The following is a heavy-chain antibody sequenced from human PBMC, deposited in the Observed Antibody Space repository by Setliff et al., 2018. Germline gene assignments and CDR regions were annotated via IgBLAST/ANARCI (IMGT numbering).Heavy chain of an antibody. V-gene: IGHV4-39*07. CDR2: VYYSGNT. CDR3: ARYDSSGYSENYYFDY. J-gene: IGHJ4*02. CDR1: GGSISTTDYY. D-gene: IGHD3-22*01. Sequence: PSETLSLTCAVSGGSISTTDYYWGWIRQPPGKGLEWIGCVYYSGNTCYSPSLKSRVTMFVDTSKNQFSLMLYFVTAADTAIYYCARYDSSGYSENYYFDYWGQGTLVTVSS.